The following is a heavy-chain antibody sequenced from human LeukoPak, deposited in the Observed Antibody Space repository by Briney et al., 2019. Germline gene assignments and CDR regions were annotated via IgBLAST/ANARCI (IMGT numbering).Heavy chain of an antibody. D-gene: IGHD3-3*01. CDR3: AKAHALFGEPFDY. CDR1: AFTFSSFA. Sequence: PGGSLRLSCAASAFTFSSFALSWVRQARGKGLQWVSSISGAGGSIYYADSVKGRFTISRDNSKNTLYLQMSSLRAEDTAVYYYAKAHALFGEPFDYWGQGTLVNVSS. V-gene: IGHV3-23*01. J-gene: IGHJ4*02. CDR2: ISGAGGSI.